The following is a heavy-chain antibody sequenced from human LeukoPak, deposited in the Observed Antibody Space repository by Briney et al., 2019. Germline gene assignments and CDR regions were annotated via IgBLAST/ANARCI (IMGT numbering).Heavy chain of an antibody. Sequence: ASVKVSCKASGYTFTSYDINWVRQATGQGLEWMGWMNPNSGGTNYAQKFQGRVTMTRDTSISTAYMELSRLRSDDTAVYYCARNMVRGVVFPFDPWGQGTLVTVSS. D-gene: IGHD3-10*01. CDR3: ARNMVRGVVFPFDP. V-gene: IGHV1-2*02. J-gene: IGHJ5*02. CDR1: GYTFTSYD. CDR2: MNPNSGGT.